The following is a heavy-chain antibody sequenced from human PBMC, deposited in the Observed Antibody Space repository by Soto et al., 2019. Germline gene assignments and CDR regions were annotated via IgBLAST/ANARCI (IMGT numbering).Heavy chain of an antibody. D-gene: IGHD1-1*01. V-gene: IGHV3-53*01. CDR2: LYDVDGS. J-gene: IGHJ3*01. CDR3: ATWHEREHAYDV. Sequence: PGGSLRLSCAASGLTVSGKKYVAWVRQAPGKGLEWVSALYDVDGSFYADSVEGRFTTSSDSSKTTVYLQMNGLRPDDTAVYYCATWHEREHAYDVWGQGTTVTVSS. CDR1: GLTVSGKKY.